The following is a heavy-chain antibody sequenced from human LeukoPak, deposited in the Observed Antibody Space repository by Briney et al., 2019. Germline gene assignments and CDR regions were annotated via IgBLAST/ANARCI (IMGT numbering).Heavy chain of an antibody. D-gene: IGHD6-13*01. Sequence: SQTLSLTCTVSGDSISSGSYYRSWIRQPPGKGLEWIGYIYFSGSTNYNPSLKSRVTISVDTSKNQFSLKLSSVTAADTAVYYCARDRESSSWYNYYYYMDVWGKGTTVTVSS. CDR1: GDSISSGSYY. CDR3: ARDRESSSWYNYYYYMDV. J-gene: IGHJ6*03. V-gene: IGHV4-61*01. CDR2: IYFSGST.